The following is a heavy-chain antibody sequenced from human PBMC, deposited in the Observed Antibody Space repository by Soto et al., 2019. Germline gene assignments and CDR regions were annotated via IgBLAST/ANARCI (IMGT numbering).Heavy chain of an antibody. CDR1: GFTFSSYS. Sequence: GGSLRLSCSASGFTFSSYSIHWVRQAPWKGLEYVSAISSNGVSTYYADSVKGRFTISRDNSKNTLYLQMSSLRAEDTAVYYCVKEPGSIAEAGPFRGNFDYWGQGTLVTVSS. J-gene: IGHJ4*02. D-gene: IGHD6-13*01. CDR3: VKEPGSIAEAGPFRGNFDY. V-gene: IGHV3-64D*06. CDR2: ISSNGVST.